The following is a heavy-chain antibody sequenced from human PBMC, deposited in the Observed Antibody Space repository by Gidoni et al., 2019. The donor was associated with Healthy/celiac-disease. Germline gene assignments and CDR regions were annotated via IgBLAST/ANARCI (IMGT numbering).Heavy chain of an antibody. V-gene: IGHV4-31*03. CDR3: ARDPVVVVAGRRHNWFDP. CDR1: GGSISSGGYY. D-gene: IGHD2-15*01. J-gene: IGHJ5*02. Sequence: QVQLQESGPGLVKPSQTLSLTCTVSGGSISSGGYYWSWIRQHPGKGLEWIGYIYYSGSTYYNPSLKSRVTISVDTSKNQFSLKLSSVTAADTAVYYCARDPVVVVAGRRHNWFDPWGQGTLVTVSS. CDR2: IYYSGST.